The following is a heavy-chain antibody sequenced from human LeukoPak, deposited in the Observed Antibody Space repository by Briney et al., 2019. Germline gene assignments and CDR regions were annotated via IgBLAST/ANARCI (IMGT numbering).Heavy chain of an antibody. CDR2: ISGSGGIT. CDR1: GFTFSAYA. J-gene: IGHJ5*02. Sequence: GGSLRLSCAASGFTFSAYAMSWVRQAPGKGLEWVSAISGSGGITYYADSVKGRFTISRVNSKNTLYLQMNSLTAEDTAVYYCAKHVPRRVVILIWFERWGEGTLVPVPS. CDR3: AKHVPRRVVILIWFER. D-gene: IGHD3-22*01. V-gene: IGHV3-23*01.